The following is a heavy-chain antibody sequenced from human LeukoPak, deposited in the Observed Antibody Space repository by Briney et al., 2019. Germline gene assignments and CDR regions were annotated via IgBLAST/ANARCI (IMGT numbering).Heavy chain of an antibody. Sequence: XXTWVRQAPGKGLEWVSIISSGSSAIFSADALKGRFTISRDDAKNLLYLDMNSLRAEDTAVYYCARGHTAVTRHFDFWGQGTLVTVSS. CDR2: ISSGSSAI. CDR1: X. J-gene: IGHJ4*02. CDR3: ARGHTAVTRHFDF. V-gene: IGHV3-21*01. D-gene: IGHD4-17*01.